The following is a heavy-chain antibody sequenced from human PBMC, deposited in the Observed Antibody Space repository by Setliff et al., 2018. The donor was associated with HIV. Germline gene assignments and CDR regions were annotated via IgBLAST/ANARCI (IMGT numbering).Heavy chain of an antibody. J-gene: IGHJ6*03. CDR3: ARVSCSSWYSIPLYYYSMDV. CDR2: MQHSGRT. CDR1: GGSFSGYC. D-gene: IGHD6-13*01. V-gene: IGHV4-34*01. Sequence: PSETLSLTCAVYGGSFSGYCWSWIRQPPGKGLEWIGEMQHSGRTNYNPSLRSRVTTSVDTSKSQFSLKLSSVTAADTAVYYCARVSCSSWYSIPLYYYSMDVWGKGTTVTVSS.